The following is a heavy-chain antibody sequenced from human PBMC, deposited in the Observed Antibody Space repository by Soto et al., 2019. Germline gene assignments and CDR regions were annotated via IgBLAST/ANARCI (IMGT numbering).Heavy chain of an antibody. D-gene: IGHD2-15*01. CDR2: IWYDGSNK. J-gene: IGHJ5*02. Sequence: GGSLRLSCAASGFTFSSYGMHWVRQAPGKGLEWVAVIWYDGSNKYYADSVKGRFTISRDNAKNSLYLQMNSLRAEDTAVYYCARDHGCSGCSCYFPPAFDPWGQGTLVTVSS. CDR3: ARDHGCSGCSCYFPPAFDP. CDR1: GFTFSSYG. V-gene: IGHV3-33*01.